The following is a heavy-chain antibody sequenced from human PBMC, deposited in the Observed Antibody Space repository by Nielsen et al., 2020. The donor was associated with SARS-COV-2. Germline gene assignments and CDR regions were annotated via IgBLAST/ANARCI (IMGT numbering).Heavy chain of an antibody. Sequence: SETLSLTCAVSGGSISSNNWWSWVRQPPGKGLEWIGDIYHRGSTNYSPSLKTRVTISVDKSKNQFSLELRSVTAADTAVYYCARDCSCGLGSSPSYYFDYWGQGTLVTVSS. J-gene: IGHJ4*02. CDR1: GGSISSNNW. CDR2: IYHRGST. D-gene: IGHD7-27*01. CDR3: ARDCSCGLGSSPSYYFDY. V-gene: IGHV4-4*02.